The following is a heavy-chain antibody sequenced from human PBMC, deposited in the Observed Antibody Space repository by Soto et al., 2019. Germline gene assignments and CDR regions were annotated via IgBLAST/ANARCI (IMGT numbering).Heavy chain of an antibody. D-gene: IGHD3-10*01. V-gene: IGHV1-46*01. CDR1: GYTFSKYS. Sequence: ASVKVSCKASGYTFSKYSMHWVRQAPGQGLEWMGIINPSDGSTTYAQKFQGRVTMTKDTSTSAVYMQLSSLGSEDTAIYDCARREGTYYFGLGSFRLKSWFDTWGQGTLVTGSS. J-gene: IGHJ5*02. CDR2: INPSDGST. CDR3: ARREGTYYFGLGSFRLKSWFDT.